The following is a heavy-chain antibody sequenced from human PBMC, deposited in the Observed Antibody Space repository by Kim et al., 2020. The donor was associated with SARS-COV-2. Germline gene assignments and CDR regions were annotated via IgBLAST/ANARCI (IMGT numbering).Heavy chain of an antibody. D-gene: IGHD1-26*01. Sequence: GGSLRLSFAASGFTFSNYAMSWVRQAPGKGLEWVSSITDTGDYTNYADSVKGRFAISRDNSKNTLYLEMNNLRAEDTAIYYCAKRYGSNWGWFDSWGQGTLVTVSS. CDR1: GFTFSNYA. CDR3: AKRYGSNWGWFDS. J-gene: IGHJ5*01. V-gene: IGHV3-23*01. CDR2: ITDTGDYT.